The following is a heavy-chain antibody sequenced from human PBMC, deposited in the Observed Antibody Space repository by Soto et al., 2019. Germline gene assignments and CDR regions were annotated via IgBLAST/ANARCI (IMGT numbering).Heavy chain of an antibody. J-gene: IGHJ4*02. CDR1: GYTFTSYG. CDR2: ISAYNGNT. CDR3: ASAPARHVDTAQTVDY. V-gene: IGHV1-18*01. Sequence: QVQLVQSGAEVKKPGASVKVSCKASGYTFTSYGISWVRQAPGQGLEWMGWISAYNGNTKYAQKLQGRVTMTTDTSTSTAYMELRSLRSDDTAVYYCASAPARHVDTAQTVDYWGQGTLVTVSS. D-gene: IGHD5-18*01.